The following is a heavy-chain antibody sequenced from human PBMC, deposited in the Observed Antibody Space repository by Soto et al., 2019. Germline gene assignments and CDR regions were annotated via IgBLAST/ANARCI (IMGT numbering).Heavy chain of an antibody. Sequence: GASVKVSCKASGGTFSSYAISWVRQAPGQGLEWMGGIIPIFGTANYAQKFQGRVTITADESTSTAYMELSSLRSEDTAVYYCASGDIVVVPAAIFDYYYGMDVWGQGTTVTSP. CDR3: ASGDIVVVPAAIFDYYYGMDV. CDR1: GGTFSSYA. D-gene: IGHD2-2*02. CDR2: IIPIFGTA. J-gene: IGHJ6*02. V-gene: IGHV1-69*13.